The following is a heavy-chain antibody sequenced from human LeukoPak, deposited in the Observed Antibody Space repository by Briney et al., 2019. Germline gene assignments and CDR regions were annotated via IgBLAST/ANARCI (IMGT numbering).Heavy chain of an antibody. CDR2: ISAYNGNT. Sequence: GASVKVSCKASGYAFTSYGISWVRQAPGQGLEWMGWISAYNGNTNYAQKLQGRVTMTTDTSTSTAYMELRSLRSDDTAVYYCARVQTYYYDSSGYYSLWGQGTLVTVSS. D-gene: IGHD3-22*01. CDR1: GYAFTSYG. V-gene: IGHV1-18*01. J-gene: IGHJ4*02. CDR3: ARVQTYYYDSSGYYSL.